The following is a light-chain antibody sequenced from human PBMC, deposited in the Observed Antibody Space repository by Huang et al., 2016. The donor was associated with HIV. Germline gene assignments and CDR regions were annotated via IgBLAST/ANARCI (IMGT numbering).Light chain of an antibody. Sequence: IQMTQSPSSLPAFVGDRVTITCRASQSITTYLNWYQQKIGESPKLLIYAASILQSGVPLRFGGSGSGTNFSLTINNLQSEDFAVYYCQQSYSIPWTFGQGTRVEI. J-gene: IGKJ1*01. CDR2: AAS. CDR1: QSITTY. V-gene: IGKV1-39*01. CDR3: QQSYSIPWT.